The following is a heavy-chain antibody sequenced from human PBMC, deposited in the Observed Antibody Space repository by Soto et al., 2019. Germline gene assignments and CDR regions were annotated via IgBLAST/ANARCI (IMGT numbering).Heavy chain of an antibody. Sequence: QVQLVESGGGVVQPGRSLRLSCAASGFTFSSYAMHWVRQAPGKGLEWVAVISYDGSNKYYADSVKGRFTISRDNSKNTLYLQMNSLRAEDTAVYYCARGRAAIAARWGVGMDVWGQGTTVTVSS. CDR3: ARGRAAIAARWGVGMDV. V-gene: IGHV3-30-3*01. D-gene: IGHD6-6*01. CDR1: GFTFSSYA. J-gene: IGHJ6*02. CDR2: ISYDGSNK.